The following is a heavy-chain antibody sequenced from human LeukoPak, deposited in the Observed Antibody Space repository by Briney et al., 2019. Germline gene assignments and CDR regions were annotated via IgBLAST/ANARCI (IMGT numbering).Heavy chain of an antibody. CDR1: GGSFSGYY. CDR3: TRGSIAYYYMDV. D-gene: IGHD3-22*01. V-gene: IGHV4-34*01. Sequence: SETLSLTCAVYGGSFSGYYWSWICQPPGKGLEWIGEINHSGSTNYNPSLKSRVTISVDTSKNQFSLKLSSVTAADTAVYYCTRGSIAYYYMDVWGKGTTVTISS. CDR2: INHSGST. J-gene: IGHJ6*03.